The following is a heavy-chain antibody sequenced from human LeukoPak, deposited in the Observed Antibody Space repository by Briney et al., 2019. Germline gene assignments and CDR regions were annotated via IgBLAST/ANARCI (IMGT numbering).Heavy chain of an antibody. D-gene: IGHD3-22*01. J-gene: IGHJ4*02. Sequence: PSETLSLTCTVSGDSISSYYWSWIRQPAGKGLEWIARISGRGSTNYNPSLKSRVTLSVDTSKNQFSLKLSSVTAADTAVYYCARDRTYYDSTGYYFDFWGQGTLVTVSS. CDR3: ARDRTYYDSTGYYFDF. CDR1: GDSISSYY. V-gene: IGHV4-4*07. CDR2: ISGRGST.